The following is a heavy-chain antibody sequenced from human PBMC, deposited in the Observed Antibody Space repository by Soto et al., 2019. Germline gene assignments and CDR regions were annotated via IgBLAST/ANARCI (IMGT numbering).Heavy chain of an antibody. V-gene: IGHV3-23*01. D-gene: IGHD2-15*01. Sequence: PGGSLRLSCAVSGFIFGNYMMTWVRQAPGKGLEWVSTIRDSGDSTYYADSVKGRFTISRDNFKNTLYLQMDSLGAEDTAVYYYAPHVYCSGGSCHYDAFDIRGQGAMVTVSS. CDR2: IRDSGDST. CDR1: GFIFGNYM. CDR3: APHVYCSGGSCHYDAFDI. J-gene: IGHJ3*02.